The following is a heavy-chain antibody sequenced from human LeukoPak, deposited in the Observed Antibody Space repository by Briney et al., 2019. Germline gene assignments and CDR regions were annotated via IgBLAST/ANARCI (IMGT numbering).Heavy chain of an antibody. CDR3: ARLSTNWYFDL. D-gene: IGHD2-2*01. CDR1: GGSLGYYY. V-gene: IGHV4-59*01. CDR2: VYYSGST. J-gene: IGHJ2*01. Sequence: PSETLSLTCTVSGGSLGYYYWSWLRQPPGNGLEWIGFVYYSGSTNYKPSLKSQVTISVDTSKNQFSLKLSSVTAADTAVYYCARLSTNWYFDLWGRGTLVTVSS.